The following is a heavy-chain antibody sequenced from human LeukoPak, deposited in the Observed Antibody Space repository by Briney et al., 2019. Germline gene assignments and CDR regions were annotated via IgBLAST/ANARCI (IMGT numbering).Heavy chain of an antibody. Sequence: GASVKVSCKASGYTITSYDINWVRQATGQGLEWMGWMNPNSGNTGYAQKFQGRVTITRNTSISTAYMELSSLRSEDTAVYYCARGSGWYYYYYMDVWGKGTTVTVSS. J-gene: IGHJ6*03. CDR1: GYTITSYD. CDR2: MNPNSGNT. V-gene: IGHV1-8*03. D-gene: IGHD6-19*01. CDR3: ARGSGWYYYYYMDV.